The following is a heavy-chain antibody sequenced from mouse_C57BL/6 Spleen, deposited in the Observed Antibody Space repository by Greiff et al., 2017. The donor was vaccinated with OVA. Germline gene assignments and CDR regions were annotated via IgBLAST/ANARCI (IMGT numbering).Heavy chain of an antibody. CDR2: IWSGGST. CDR3: ARNHYYGSSPYAMDY. Sequence: VKLVESGPGLVQPSQSLSITCTVSGFSLTSYGVHWVRQSPGKGLEWLGVIWSGGSTDYNAAFISRLSISKDNSKSQVFFKMNSLQADDTAIYYCARNHYYGSSPYAMDYWGQGTSVTVSS. D-gene: IGHD1-1*01. V-gene: IGHV2-2*01. CDR1: GFSLTSYG. J-gene: IGHJ4*01.